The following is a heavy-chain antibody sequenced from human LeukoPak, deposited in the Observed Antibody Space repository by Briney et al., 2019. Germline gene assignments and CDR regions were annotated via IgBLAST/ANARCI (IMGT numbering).Heavy chain of an antibody. D-gene: IGHD5-12*01. J-gene: IGHJ3*02. V-gene: IGHV1-69*05. CDR2: IIPIFGTA. CDR3: ARGGVVATITIGDAFDI. CDR1: GGTFSSYA. Sequence: SVTVSCTASGGTFSSYAISWVRQAPGQGLEWMGGIIPIFGTANYAQKFQGRVTITTGESTSTAYMELSSLRSEDTAVYYCARGGVVATITIGDAFDIWGQGTMVTVSS.